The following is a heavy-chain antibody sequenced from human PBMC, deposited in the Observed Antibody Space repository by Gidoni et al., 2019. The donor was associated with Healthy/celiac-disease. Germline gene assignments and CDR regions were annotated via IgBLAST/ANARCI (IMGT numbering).Heavy chain of an antibody. Sequence: EVQLVESGGGLVQPGGSLRLSCAASGFTSSSYWMRGVRQAPGKGLEWVANIKQDGSEKYYVESVKGRLYISRDNGKNSLYLQMNSLRAEDTAVYYCARDGYYDFWSGYYTDYWGQGTLVTVSS. D-gene: IGHD3-3*01. V-gene: IGHV3-7*03. CDR1: GFTSSSYW. J-gene: IGHJ4*02. CDR2: IKQDGSEK. CDR3: ARDGYYDFWSGYYTDY.